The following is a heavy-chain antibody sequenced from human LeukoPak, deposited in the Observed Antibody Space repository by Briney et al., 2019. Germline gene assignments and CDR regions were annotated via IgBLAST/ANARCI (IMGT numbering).Heavy chain of an antibody. D-gene: IGHD3-22*01. CDR2: ISAYNGNT. J-gene: IGHJ4*02. V-gene: IGHV1-18*01. CDR1: GYTFTSYG. Sequence: ASVKVSCKASGYTFTSYGISWVRQAPGQGLEWMGWISAYNGNTNYAQKLQGRVTMTTDTSTSTAYMELRSLRSDDTAVYYCASDASDYYDSYYFDYWGQGTLVTVSS. CDR3: ASDASDYYDSYYFDY.